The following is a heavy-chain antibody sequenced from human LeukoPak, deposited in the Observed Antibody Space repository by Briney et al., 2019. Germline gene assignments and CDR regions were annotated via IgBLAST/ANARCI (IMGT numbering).Heavy chain of an antibody. J-gene: IGHJ4*02. CDR2: ISSSGNTI. D-gene: IGHD6-19*01. V-gene: IGHV3-48*03. Sequence: PGGSLRLSCAASGFTFSSYEMNWVRQAPGKGLEWVSHISSSGNTIYYADSVEGRFTISRDNAKNSLYLQMNSLRVEDTAVYYCARDDLAVADPFDYWGQGTLVTVSS. CDR1: GFTFSSYE. CDR3: ARDDLAVADPFDY.